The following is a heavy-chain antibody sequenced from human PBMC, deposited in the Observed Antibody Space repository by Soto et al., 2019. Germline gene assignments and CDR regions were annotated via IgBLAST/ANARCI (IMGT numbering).Heavy chain of an antibody. CDR2: ISAYNGNT. CDR3: ARDNGFGESDV. J-gene: IGHJ6*02. Sequence: QVQLVQSGAEVKKPGASVKVSCKASGYSFTSYGISWVRQAPGQGLEWMGWISAYNGNTNYAQKLQGRVTMTTETSTRTAYMELRSVRSDDTAVYYCARDNGFGESDVWGQGTTVTVSS. D-gene: IGHD3-10*01. CDR1: GYSFTSYG. V-gene: IGHV1-18*01.